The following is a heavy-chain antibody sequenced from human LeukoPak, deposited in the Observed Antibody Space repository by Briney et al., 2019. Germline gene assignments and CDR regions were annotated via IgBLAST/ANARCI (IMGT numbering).Heavy chain of an antibody. Sequence: SETLSLTCTVSGGSISSYYWSWIRRPPGKGLEWIGYIYYSGSTNYNPSLKSRVTISVDTSKNQFSLKLSSVTAADTAVYYCASTYDSSGYPFGYWGQGTLVTVSS. D-gene: IGHD3-22*01. V-gene: IGHV4-59*01. CDR3: ASTYDSSGYPFGY. CDR1: GGSISSYY. CDR2: IYYSGST. J-gene: IGHJ4*02.